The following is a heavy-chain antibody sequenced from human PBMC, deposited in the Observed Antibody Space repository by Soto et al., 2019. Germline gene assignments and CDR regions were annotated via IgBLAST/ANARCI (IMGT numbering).Heavy chain of an antibody. Sequence: PSETLSLTCTVSGSSISSGGYCWSWIRQHPGKGLEWIGYIYYSGSTYYNPSLRSRVTISVDTSKNQFSLKLSSVTAADTAVYYCVRCQGGESRRSSSWIHYPGQATLVTVSS. D-gene: IGHD6-6*01. CDR3: VRCQGGESRRSSSWIHY. J-gene: IGHJ4*02. V-gene: IGHV4-31*03. CDR1: GSSISSGGYC. CDR2: IYYSGST.